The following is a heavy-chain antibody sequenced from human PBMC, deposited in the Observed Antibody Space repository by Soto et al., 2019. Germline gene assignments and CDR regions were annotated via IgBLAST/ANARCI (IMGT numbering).Heavy chain of an antibody. CDR1: GGTFSSYS. CDR2: IIPIFGTA. D-gene: IGHD1-26*01. J-gene: IGHJ4*02. CDR3: ARDGGRHSGGIAY. V-gene: IGHV1-69*01. Sequence: QVQLVQSGAEVKKPGSSVKVFCKASGGTFSSYSINWVRQAPGQGLEWMGEIIPIFGTANYAQKFQGRVTITADESTSTAYMELSSLRSEDTAVYYCARDGGRHSGGIAYWGQGTLVTVSS.